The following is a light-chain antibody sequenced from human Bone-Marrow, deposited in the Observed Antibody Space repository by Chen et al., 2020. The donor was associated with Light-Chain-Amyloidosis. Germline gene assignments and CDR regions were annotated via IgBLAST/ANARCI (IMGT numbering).Light chain of an antibody. V-gene: IGLV1-40*01. CDR3: QVWDRSSDRPV. CDR2: DNI. J-gene: IGLJ3*02. CDR1: SSDIGAGYD. Sequence: QSVLTQPPSVSGAPGQRVTISCTGSSSDIGAGYDVHWYQQLPGTAPKLLIYDNIKRPSGIPERLSGSNSGNTATLTINRVEAGDEADYYCQVWDRSSDRPVFGGGTKLTVL.